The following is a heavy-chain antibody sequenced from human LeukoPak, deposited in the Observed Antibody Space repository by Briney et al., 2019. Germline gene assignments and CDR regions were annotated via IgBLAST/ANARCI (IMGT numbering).Heavy chain of an antibody. J-gene: IGHJ4*02. CDR1: GGSFIGFH. V-gene: IGHV4-34*01. Sequence: SETLSLTCAVYGGSFIGFHWNWIRQPPGKGLEWIGDINHSGSTTYNPSLKSRVTISVDTSKNQFSLKLSSVTAADTAIYYCARTYYYGSGRYFDYWGQGALVTVSS. CDR2: INHSGST. D-gene: IGHD3-10*01. CDR3: ARTYYYGSGRYFDY.